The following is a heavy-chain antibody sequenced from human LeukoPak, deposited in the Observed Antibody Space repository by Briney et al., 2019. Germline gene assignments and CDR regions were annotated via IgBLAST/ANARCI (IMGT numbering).Heavy chain of an antibody. J-gene: IGHJ4*02. CDR2: ISGSGGST. V-gene: IGHV3-23*01. CDR1: GFTFSSYA. CDR3: AKRYRRGYYCVDC. D-gene: IGHD3-22*01. Sequence: PGGSLRLSCAASGFTFSSYAMSWVRQAPGKGLEWVSAISGSGGSTYYADSEKGRFTISRDNSKNTLYRQMNSLRAEGAAVYYCAKRYRRGYYCVDCWGQGTLVTVSS.